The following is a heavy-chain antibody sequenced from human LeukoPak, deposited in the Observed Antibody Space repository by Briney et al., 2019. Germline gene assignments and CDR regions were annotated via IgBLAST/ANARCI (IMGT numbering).Heavy chain of an antibody. CDR3: ARAHGGAAAPDY. V-gene: IGHV1-2*02. Sequence: VASVKVSCKASGYTFTGCYMHWVRQAPGQGLEWMGWINPNSGGTNYAQKFQGRVTMTRDTSISTAYMELSRLRSDDTAVYYRARAHGGAAAPDYWGQGTLVTVSS. CDR2: INPNSGGT. D-gene: IGHD6-13*01. J-gene: IGHJ4*02. CDR1: GYTFTGCY.